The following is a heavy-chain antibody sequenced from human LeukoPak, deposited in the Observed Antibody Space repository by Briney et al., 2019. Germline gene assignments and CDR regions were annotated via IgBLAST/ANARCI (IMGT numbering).Heavy chain of an antibody. V-gene: IGHV4-4*07. CDR1: GGSISSYY. CDR3: ASPYDSSGYYYVFDY. D-gene: IGHD3-22*01. CDR2: IYTSGST. J-gene: IGHJ4*02. Sequence: PSETLSLTCTVSGGSISSYYWSWIRQPAGKGLEWIGRIYTSGSTNYNPSLKSRVTISVDTSKNQFSLKLSSVTAADTAVYYCASPYDSSGYYYVFDYWGQGTLVTVSS.